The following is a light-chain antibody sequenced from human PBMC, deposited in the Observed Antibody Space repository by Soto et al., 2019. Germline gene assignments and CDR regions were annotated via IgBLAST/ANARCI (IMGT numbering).Light chain of an antibody. CDR3: QRYNNWPLT. J-gene: IGKJ4*01. V-gene: IGKV3-15*01. CDR1: QGIGST. CDR2: DTS. Sequence: EIMMTQSPVTLSVSPGERATLSCRASQGIGSTLAWYQHKPGQTPRLLIYDTSTRATGVPARFSGSRSGTEFTLTINSPQSEDFAVYYCQRYNNWPLTFGGGTKVDIK.